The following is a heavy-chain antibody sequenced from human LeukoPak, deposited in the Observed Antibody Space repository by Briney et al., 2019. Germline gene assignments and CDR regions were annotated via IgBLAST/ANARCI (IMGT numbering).Heavy chain of an antibody. V-gene: IGHV4-39*01. D-gene: IGHD3-10*01. CDR1: GGSISSSSYY. CDR2: IYYSGSN. J-gene: IGHJ5*02. CDR3: AGTYKYYYGSGTYYTFDP. Sequence: SETLSLTCTVSGGSISSSSYYWGWIRQPPGKGLEWIGYIYYSGSNYHNPSLKSRVTISVDTSKNQFSLKLTSVTAADTAVYYCAGTYKYYYGSGTYYTFDPWGQGTLVTVSS.